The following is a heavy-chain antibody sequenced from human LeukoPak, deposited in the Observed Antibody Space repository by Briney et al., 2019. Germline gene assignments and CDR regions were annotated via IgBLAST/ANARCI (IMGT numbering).Heavy chain of an antibody. V-gene: IGHV3-23*01. CDR1: GFTFSNYG. D-gene: IGHD3/OR15-3a*01. J-gene: IGHJ5*02. CDR2: ISDSGGST. Sequence: GGSLRLSCAASGFTFSNYGMSWVRQAPGKGLECVSGISDSGGSTYYADSGKGGFTISRDNYKNTLYLQMDSLRAEDTAVYYCAKEGCSVGPCPYNFGAWGQGTLVTVSS. CDR3: AKEGCSVGPCPYNFGA.